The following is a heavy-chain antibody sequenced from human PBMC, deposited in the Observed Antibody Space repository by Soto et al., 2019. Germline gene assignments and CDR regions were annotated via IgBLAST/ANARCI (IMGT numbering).Heavy chain of an antibody. J-gene: IGHJ6*02. CDR1: GYTFTSYA. V-gene: IGHV1-3*01. Sequence: ASVKVSCKASGYTFTSYAMHWVRQAPGQRLEWMGWINAGNGNTKYSQNFQGRVTMTEDTSTDTAYLELSSLRSEDTAVYYCSTARSRGPWSPPYYYYGMDVWGQGTTVTVSS. CDR2: INAGNGNT. CDR3: STARSRGPWSPPYYYYGMDV. D-gene: IGHD3-3*01.